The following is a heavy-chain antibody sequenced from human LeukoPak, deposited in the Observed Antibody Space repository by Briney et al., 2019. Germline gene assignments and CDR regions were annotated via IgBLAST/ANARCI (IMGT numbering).Heavy chain of an antibody. J-gene: IGHJ5*02. Sequence: ASVKVSCKVSGYTLTELSMHWVRQAPGKGLEWMGGFDPEDGETIYAQKLQGRVTMTEDTSTDTAYMELSSLRSEDTAVYYCATDRPLWFREKTGGHWFDPWGQGTLVTVSS. V-gene: IGHV1-24*01. CDR2: FDPEDGET. CDR1: GYTLTELS. D-gene: IGHD3-10*01. CDR3: ATDRPLWFREKTGGHWFDP.